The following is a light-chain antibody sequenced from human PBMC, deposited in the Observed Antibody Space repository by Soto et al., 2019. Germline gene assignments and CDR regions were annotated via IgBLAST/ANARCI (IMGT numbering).Light chain of an antibody. Sequence: EIVITQSPATLSVSPGERATLSFRASQSVSDNLAWYQQKPGQAPRLLIYGASTRATGIPARFSGGGSGTDFTLSISSLEPEDFAVYYCQQRSDWLTFGGGTKVDIK. V-gene: IGKV3-11*01. CDR2: GAS. CDR3: QQRSDWLT. J-gene: IGKJ4*01. CDR1: QSVSDN.